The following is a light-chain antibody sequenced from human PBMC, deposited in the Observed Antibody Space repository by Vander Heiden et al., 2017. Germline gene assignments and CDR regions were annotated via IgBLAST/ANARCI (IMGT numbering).Light chain of an antibody. Sequence: QSVLTQPPSMSGTPGQSLTISCSGSSSNIGSSSVSWYQQFPGTAPKLIITKNTRRTSGVPDRFSGSKSGTSPSLAISGLRSEDEAEYFCAAWDDSLTVLFGGGTKVTVL. CDR2: KNT. J-gene: IGLJ2*01. CDR3: AAWDDSLTVL. V-gene: IGLV1-47*01. CDR1: SSNIGSSS.